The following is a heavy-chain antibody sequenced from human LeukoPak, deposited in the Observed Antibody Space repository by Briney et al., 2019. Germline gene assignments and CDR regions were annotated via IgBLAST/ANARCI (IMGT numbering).Heavy chain of an antibody. J-gene: IGHJ4*02. CDR2: IYHSGST. D-gene: IGHD6-19*01. CDR1: GGSISSSNW. CDR3: ASSIAVAGRAGDY. Sequence: SGTLSLTCAVSGGSISSSNWWSWVRQPPGKGLEWIGEIYHSGSTNYNPSLKSRVTISVDKSKNQFSLKLNSVTAADTAVYYCASSIAVAGRAGDYWGQGTLVTVSS. V-gene: IGHV4-4*02.